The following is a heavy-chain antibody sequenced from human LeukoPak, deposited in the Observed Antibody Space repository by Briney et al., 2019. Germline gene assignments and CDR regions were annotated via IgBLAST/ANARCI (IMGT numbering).Heavy chain of an antibody. D-gene: IGHD6-13*01. CDR2: ISWNGGIT. CDR3: ARDYSSSWGYNWFDP. CDR1: GFTFGEYG. J-gene: IGHJ5*02. V-gene: IGHV3-20*04. Sequence: GGSLRLSCAASGFTFGEYGLSWVRQAPGKGLEWVSGISWNGGITGYADSVKGRFTISRDNAKNSLYLQMNSLRAEDTAVYYCARDYSSSWGYNWFDPWGQGTLVTVSS.